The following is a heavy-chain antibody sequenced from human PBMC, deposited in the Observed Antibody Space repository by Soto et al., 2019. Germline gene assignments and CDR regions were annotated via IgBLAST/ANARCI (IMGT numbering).Heavy chain of an antibody. J-gene: IGHJ3*01. CDR3: XXXXRXXFDL. CDR2: IHSDGSST. CDR1: GFTFSYYW. V-gene: IGHV3-74*01. Sequence: EVQLVESEGGLVQPGGSLRLSCAASGFTFSYYWMHWVRQAPGQGLVWVSRIHSDGSSTTYADSVKGRFTISRDNAKNTLYLQMNXXRXEDTAVXXXXXXXRXXFDLWGQGTMVTVSS.